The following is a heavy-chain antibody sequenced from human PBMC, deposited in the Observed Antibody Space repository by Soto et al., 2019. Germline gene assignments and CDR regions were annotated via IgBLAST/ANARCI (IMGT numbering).Heavy chain of an antibody. D-gene: IGHD2-15*01. CDR3: ARAAVVVVAATRIGDY. CDR2: ISAYNGNT. J-gene: IGHJ4*02. Sequence: QVQLVQSGAEVKKPGASVKVSCKASGYTFTSYGISWVRQAPGQGLEWMGWISAYNGNTNYAQKLQGRVTMTTDTSTSKAYMELRSLRSDDTAVYYCARAAVVVVAATRIGDYWGQGTLVTVSS. V-gene: IGHV1-18*01. CDR1: GYTFTSYG.